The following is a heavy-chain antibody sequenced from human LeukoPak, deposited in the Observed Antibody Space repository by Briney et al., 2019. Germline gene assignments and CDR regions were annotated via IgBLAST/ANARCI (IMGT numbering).Heavy chain of an antibody. CDR3: ARDTRITMIVGLAVNGMDV. V-gene: IGHV3-23*01. CDR1: GVAFSTYA. Sequence: PGGSLRLSCAASGVAFSTYAMNWVRQAPGKGLEWVSAISGSGATAYYEDSVKGRFTISRDNSKNTLYLQMNSLRAEDTAVYYCARDTRITMIVGLAVNGMDVWGQGTTVTVSS. D-gene: IGHD3-22*01. CDR2: ISGSGATA. J-gene: IGHJ6*02.